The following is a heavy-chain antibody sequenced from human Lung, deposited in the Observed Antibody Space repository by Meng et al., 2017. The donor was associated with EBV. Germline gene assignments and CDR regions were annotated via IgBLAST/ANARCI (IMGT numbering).Heavy chain of an antibody. J-gene: IGHJ4*02. CDR1: GAFFSDFS. D-gene: IGHD5-18*01. CDR2: ITHSGNT. CDR3: ARGSAYNYDIDF. Sequence: LKSGGEGLLRRSESFSFTFVVNGAFFSDFSWNWSRWCPGKGPEWIGEITHSGNTYYDPSLKSRVTISVDTSKNQFSLRLRSVTAADTAVYYCARGSAYNYDIDFWGQGTLVTVSS. V-gene: IGHV4-34*01.